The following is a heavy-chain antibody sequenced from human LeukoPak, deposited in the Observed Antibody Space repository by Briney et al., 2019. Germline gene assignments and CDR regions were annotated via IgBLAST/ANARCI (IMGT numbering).Heavy chain of an antibody. CDR3: AKDLGYGSGSYYPLPRYFDY. CDR2: ISGSGGST. V-gene: IGHV3-23*01. D-gene: IGHD3-10*01. Sequence: GGSLRLSCAASGFTFSSYAMSWVRQAPGKGLEWVSAISGSGGSTYYADSVKGRFTISRDNSKNTLYLQMNSLRAEDTAVYYCAKDLGYGSGSYYPLPRYFDYWGQGTLVTVSS. J-gene: IGHJ4*02. CDR1: GFTFSSYA.